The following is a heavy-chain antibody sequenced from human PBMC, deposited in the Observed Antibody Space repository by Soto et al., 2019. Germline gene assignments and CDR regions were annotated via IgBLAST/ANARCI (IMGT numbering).Heavy chain of an antibody. V-gene: IGHV1-3*01. CDR3: ASHDYGDYVLDY. J-gene: IGHJ4*02. CDR1: GYTFTSYA. D-gene: IGHD4-17*01. CDR2: INAGNGNT. Sequence: ASVKVSCKASGYTFTSYAMHWVRQAPGQRLEWMRWINAGNGNTKYSQKFQGRVTITRDTSASTAYMELSSLRSEDTAVYYCASHDYGDYVLDYWGQGTLVTVSS.